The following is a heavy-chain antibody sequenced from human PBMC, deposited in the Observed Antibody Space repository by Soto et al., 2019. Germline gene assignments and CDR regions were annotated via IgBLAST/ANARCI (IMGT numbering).Heavy chain of an antibody. Sequence: GGSLRLSCAASGFTFSSYWMHWVRQAPGKGLVWVSRINSDGSSTSYADSVKGRFTISRDNAKNTLYLQMNSLRAEDTAVYYFARGEYCSGGSCYLASSDYWGQGTLVTVSS. CDR1: GFTFSSYW. D-gene: IGHD2-15*01. V-gene: IGHV3-74*01. J-gene: IGHJ4*02. CDR3: ARGEYCSGGSCYLASSDY. CDR2: INSDGSST.